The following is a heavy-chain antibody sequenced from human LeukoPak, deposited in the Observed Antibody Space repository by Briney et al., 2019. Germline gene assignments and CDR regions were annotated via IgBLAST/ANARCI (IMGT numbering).Heavy chain of an antibody. Sequence: GGSLRLSCAASGFTFSSYSMNWVRRAPGKGLEWVSSISSSSSYIYYADSVKGRFTISRDNAKNSLYLQMNSLRAEDTAVYYCAREVGYYDSSGYYFYSNWGQGTLVTVSS. CDR1: GFTFSSYS. D-gene: IGHD3-22*01. CDR3: AREVGYYDSSGYYFYSN. CDR2: ISSSSSYI. J-gene: IGHJ4*02. V-gene: IGHV3-21*01.